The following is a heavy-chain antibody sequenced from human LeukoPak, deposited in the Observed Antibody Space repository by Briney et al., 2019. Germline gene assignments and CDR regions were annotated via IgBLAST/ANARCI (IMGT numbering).Heavy chain of an antibody. CDR3: ARGPFDY. J-gene: IGHJ4*02. Sequence: ASVKVSCKASGGTFSSYAISWVRQAPGQGLEWMGWMNPNSGNTGYAQKFQGRVTMTRNTSISTAYMELSSLRSEDTAVYYCARGPFDYWGQGTLVTVSS. V-gene: IGHV1-8*02. CDR2: MNPNSGNT. CDR1: GGTFSSYA.